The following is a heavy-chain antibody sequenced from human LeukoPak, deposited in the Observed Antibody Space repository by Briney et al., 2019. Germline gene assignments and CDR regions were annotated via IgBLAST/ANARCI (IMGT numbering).Heavy chain of an antibody. CDR1: GFTFSSYA. Sequence: GGSLRLSCSASGFTFSSYAMHWVRQAPGKGLEYVSAVSSNGGSTYYADSVKGRFTISRDNSKNTLYLQMSSLRAEDTAVYYCVSTQWLVHYYFDYWGQGTLVTVSS. CDR3: VSTQWLVHYYFDY. J-gene: IGHJ4*02. D-gene: IGHD6-19*01. V-gene: IGHV3-64D*06. CDR2: VSSNGGST.